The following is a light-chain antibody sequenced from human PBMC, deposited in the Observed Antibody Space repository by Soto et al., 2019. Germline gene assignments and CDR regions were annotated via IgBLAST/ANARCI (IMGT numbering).Light chain of an antibody. CDR3: QHYNNWPPWT. V-gene: IGKV3-15*01. J-gene: IGKJ1*01. CDR1: QSVSSN. Sequence: EIVFTQSPATLSVSPGERATLSCRASQSVSSNLAWYQQKPGQAPRLLIYGASTRAAGIPARFSGSGSGTEFTLSISSLXSEDFAVYYCQHYNNWPPWTFGQGTKVDIK. CDR2: GAS.